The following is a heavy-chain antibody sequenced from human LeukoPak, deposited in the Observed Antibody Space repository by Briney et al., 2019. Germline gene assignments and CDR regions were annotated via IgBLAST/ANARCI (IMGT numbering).Heavy chain of an antibody. Sequence: GGSLRLSCAASGFTFYSYAMSWVRQAPGKGLKWVSTISGSGGSPYYADSVKGRFTISRDNSKNTLYLEVNSLRAEDTAVYYCARVSADNRHAIGFFFDSWGQGTLVTVSS. CDR1: GFTFYSYA. CDR3: ARVSADNRHAIGFFFDS. CDR2: ISGSGGSP. J-gene: IGHJ4*02. V-gene: IGHV3-23*01. D-gene: IGHD1-1*01.